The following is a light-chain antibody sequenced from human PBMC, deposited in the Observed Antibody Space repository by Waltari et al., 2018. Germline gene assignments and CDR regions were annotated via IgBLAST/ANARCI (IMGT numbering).Light chain of an antibody. CDR3: QQRSDYIT. Sequence: EIVLTQSPATLSLSPGDGATLSCRASQSVGSSLAWYQQKVGQAPRLLIYDASNRATGIPARFSGSGSGTDFTLTISSLEPEDFAIYYCQQRSDYITFGQGTRLEIE. CDR1: QSVGSS. J-gene: IGKJ5*01. CDR2: DAS. V-gene: IGKV3-11*01.